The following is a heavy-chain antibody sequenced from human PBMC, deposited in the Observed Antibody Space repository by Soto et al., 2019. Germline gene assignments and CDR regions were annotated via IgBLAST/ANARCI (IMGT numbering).Heavy chain of an antibody. J-gene: IGHJ4*02. CDR3: AKGKYSGSWYFDY. Sequence: GGSLRLSCAASGFTLSGQSMSWVRQAPGKGLEWVSVIMGTGDASYYAESVKGRFSISRDNSKNTMYLQMNSLRAEDTAVYYCAKGKYSGSWYFDYWGQGTLVTVSS. CDR2: IMGTGDAS. D-gene: IGHD6-13*01. CDR1: GFTLSGQS. V-gene: IGHV3-23*01.